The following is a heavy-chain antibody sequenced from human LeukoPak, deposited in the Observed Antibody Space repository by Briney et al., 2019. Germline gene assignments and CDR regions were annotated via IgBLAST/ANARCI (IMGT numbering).Heavy chain of an antibody. V-gene: IGHV3-30*18. Sequence: PGRSLRLSCAASGFTFSSYGMHWVRQAPGKGLEWVAVISYDGSNKYYADSVKGRFTISRDNSKNTLYLQVNSLRAEDTAVYYCAKGRYDILTGYYTYYYYYGMDVWGQGTTVTVSS. D-gene: IGHD3-9*01. J-gene: IGHJ6*02. CDR3: AKGRYDILTGYYTYYYYYGMDV. CDR1: GFTFSSYG. CDR2: ISYDGSNK.